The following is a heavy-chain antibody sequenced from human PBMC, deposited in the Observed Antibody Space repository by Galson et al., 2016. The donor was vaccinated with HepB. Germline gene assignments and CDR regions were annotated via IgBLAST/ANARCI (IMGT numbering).Heavy chain of an antibody. Sequence: SETLSLTCTVSGASITNEYWSWIRQPPGKGLEWIGYIHSSGSTNYNPSLKSRVPISVDTSKNQFSLKLISVTAADTAVYYCARHVLSGYFFGMDVWGQGTSVSISS. D-gene: IGHD1-26*01. CDR3: ARHVLSGYFFGMDV. CDR1: GASITNEY. CDR2: IHSSGST. V-gene: IGHV4-59*08. J-gene: IGHJ6*02.